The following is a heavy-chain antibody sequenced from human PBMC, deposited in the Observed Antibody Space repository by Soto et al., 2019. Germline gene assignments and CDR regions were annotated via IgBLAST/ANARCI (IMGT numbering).Heavy chain of an antibody. J-gene: IGHJ6*02. CDR1: GYTFTSYG. V-gene: IGHV1-18*01. CDR2: ISAYNGNT. D-gene: IGHD3-3*01. CDR3: AREGELLGYVLRFLEWFPHYGMDV. Sequence: GASVKVSCKASGYTFTSYGISWVRQAPGQGLEWMGWISAYNGNTNYAQKLQGRVTMTTDTSTSTAYMELRSLRSDDTAVYYCAREGELLGYVLRFLEWFPHYGMDVWGQGTTVTVSS.